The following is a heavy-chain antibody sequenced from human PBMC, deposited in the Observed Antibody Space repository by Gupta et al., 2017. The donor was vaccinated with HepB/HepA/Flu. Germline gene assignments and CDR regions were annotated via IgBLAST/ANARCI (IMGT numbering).Heavy chain of an antibody. CDR3: ADTASRIVVAGIRGGY. CDR1: GFTFSTYA. D-gene: IGHD6-19*01. Sequence: EVQLLESGGGLVQPGGSLRLSCETSGFTFSTYAMSWVRQAPGKGPEWVSGISNSGGSTFYADSVKGRFTVSRDNSKNTLYLQMNSLRAEDTAVYYCADTASRIVVAGIRGGYWSQGSLVTVSS. CDR2: ISNSGGST. V-gene: IGHV3-23*01. J-gene: IGHJ4*02.